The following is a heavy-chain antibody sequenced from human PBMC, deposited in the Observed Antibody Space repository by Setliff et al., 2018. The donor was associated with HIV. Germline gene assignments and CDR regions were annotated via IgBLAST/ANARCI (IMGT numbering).Heavy chain of an antibody. J-gene: IGHJ4*02. D-gene: IGHD2-21*02. CDR3: ARSSRVNCGGDCYLFDY. CDR2: IQTSGRT. Sequence: SETLSLTCTVSGDSTSSSNYYWSWIRQPAGKGLEWIGRIQTSGRTNNNPSLKSRVTMSVDTSKNQFSLILTSVTAADTAVYYCARSSRVNCGGDCYLFDYWGQGTPVTVS. V-gene: IGHV4-61*02. CDR1: GDSTSSSNYY.